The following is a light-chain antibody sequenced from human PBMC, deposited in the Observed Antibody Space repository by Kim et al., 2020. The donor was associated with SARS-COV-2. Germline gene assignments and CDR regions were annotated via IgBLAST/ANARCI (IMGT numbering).Light chain of an antibody. Sequence: DIQMTQSPSSLSASVGDRVTITCRASQSISSYLNWYQQKPGKAPKLLIYAASNLQSGVPSSFSGSGSGTDFTLTISSLQPEDFATYYCQQGYSTPGTCGQGTKVDIK. CDR3: QQGYSTPGT. J-gene: IGKJ1*01. CDR1: QSISSY. V-gene: IGKV1-39*01. CDR2: AAS.